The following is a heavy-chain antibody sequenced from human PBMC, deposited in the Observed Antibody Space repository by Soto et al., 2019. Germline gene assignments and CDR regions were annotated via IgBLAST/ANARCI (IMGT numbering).Heavy chain of an antibody. Sequence: QVQLVQSGAEVKKPGASVKVSCKASGYTFTRSGISWVRQAPGQGLEWMGWISTYNGDTNYAQTFQGRVTMTTDTSTCTGYMELRSLRSDDTAVYYCAREGVAPYYYYGMDVWGQGTPVTVSS. CDR3: AREGVAPYYYYGMDV. CDR1: GYTFTRSG. V-gene: IGHV1-18*01. J-gene: IGHJ6*02. CDR2: ISTYNGDT. D-gene: IGHD5-12*01.